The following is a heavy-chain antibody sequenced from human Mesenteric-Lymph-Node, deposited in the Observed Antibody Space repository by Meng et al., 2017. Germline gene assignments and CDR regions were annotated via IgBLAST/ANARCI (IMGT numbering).Heavy chain of an antibody. CDR2: INHSGST. V-gene: IGHV4-34*01. CDR3: ARDHYPFYYYYGMDV. Sequence: SETLSLTCAVYGGSFSGYYWSWIRQPPGKGLEWIGEINHSGSTNYNPSLKSRVTISVDTSKNQFSLKLSSVTAADTAVYYCARDHYPFYYYYGMDVWGQGTTVTVS. J-gene: IGHJ6*02. D-gene: IGHD3-10*01. CDR1: GGSFSGYY.